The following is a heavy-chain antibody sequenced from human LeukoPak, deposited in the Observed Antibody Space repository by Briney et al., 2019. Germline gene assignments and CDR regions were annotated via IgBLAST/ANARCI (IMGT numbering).Heavy chain of an antibody. Sequence: GGSLRLSCAASGFTVSSNYMSWVRQAPGKGLEWVAVISYDGSNKYYADSVKGRFTISRDNSKNALYLQMNSLRAEDTAVYYCARSVETYYFDYWGQGTLVTVSS. D-gene: IGHD1-1*01. CDR2: ISYDGSNK. J-gene: IGHJ4*02. CDR1: GFTVSSNY. V-gene: IGHV3-30-3*01. CDR3: ARSVETYYFDY.